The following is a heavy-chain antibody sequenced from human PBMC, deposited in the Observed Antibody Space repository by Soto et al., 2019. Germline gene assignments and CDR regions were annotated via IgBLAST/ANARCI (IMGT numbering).Heavy chain of an antibody. Sequence: SETLSLTCTVSGGSISSINNHFSNHYCSWIRLSPGKGLEWIGYISNIGFTRYNPSLKSRVSISVDTSKNQFSLKLTSVTAADTAVYYCSMQGFGGLHGLMEVWSQGTTVIGSS. CDR3: SMQGFGGLHGLMEV. D-gene: IGHD3-10*01. V-gene: IGHV4-59*08. CDR1: GGSISSINNHFSNHY. J-gene: IGHJ6*02. CDR2: ISNIGFT.